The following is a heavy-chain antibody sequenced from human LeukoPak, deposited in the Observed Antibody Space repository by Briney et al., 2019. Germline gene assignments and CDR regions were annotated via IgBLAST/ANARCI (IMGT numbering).Heavy chain of an antibody. V-gene: IGHV4-30-4*01. D-gene: IGHD6-13*01. CDR1: GGSISSGDYY. CDR2: IYYSGST. CDR3: ARLSSSWPNYFDY. J-gene: IGHJ4*02. Sequence: PSETLSLTCTVSGGSISSGDYYWSWIRQPPGKGLEWIGYIYYSGSTYYNPFLKSRVTISVDTSKNQFSLKLSSVTAADTAVYYCARLSSSWPNYFDYWGQGTLVTVSS.